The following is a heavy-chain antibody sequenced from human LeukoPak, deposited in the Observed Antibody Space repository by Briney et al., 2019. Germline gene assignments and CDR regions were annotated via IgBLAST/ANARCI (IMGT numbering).Heavy chain of an antibody. V-gene: IGHV3-48*04. D-gene: IGHD2-15*01. CDR2: ISSSSSTI. CDR3: ARQYCSGGSCYSYWFDP. Sequence: GGSLRLSCAASGFTFSSYSMNWVRQAPGKGLEWVSYISSSSSTIYYADSVKGRFTISRDNAKNSLYLQMNSLRAEDTAVYYCARQYCSGGSCYSYWFDPWGQGTLVTVSS. CDR1: GFTFSSYS. J-gene: IGHJ5*02.